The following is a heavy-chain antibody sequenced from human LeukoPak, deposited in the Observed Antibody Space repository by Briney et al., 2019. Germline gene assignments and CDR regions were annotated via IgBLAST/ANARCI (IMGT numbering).Heavy chain of an antibody. Sequence: GGSLRLSCAASGFTFSSYSMNWVRQAPGKGLEWVSAISGSGGSTYYADSVKGRFTISRDNSKNTLYLQMNSLRAEDTAVYYCAKDLCSSTSCYSGFDYWGQGTLVTVSS. CDR2: ISGSGGST. V-gene: IGHV3-23*01. CDR1: GFTFSSYS. CDR3: AKDLCSSTSCYSGFDY. D-gene: IGHD2-2*02. J-gene: IGHJ4*02.